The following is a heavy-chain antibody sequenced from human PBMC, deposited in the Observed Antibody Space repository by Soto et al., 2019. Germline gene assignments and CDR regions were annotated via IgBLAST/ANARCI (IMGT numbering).Heavy chain of an antibody. CDR2: IYPGDSDI. J-gene: IGHJ4*02. CDR1: GYGFPSYW. CDR3: ARQNPLESSGYCF. D-gene: IGHD5-12*01. V-gene: IGHV5-51*01. Sequence: PGESLKISCKGSGYGFPSYWIAWVRQMPGQGLEWMGSIYPGDSDIRYSPSFQGQVTISADKSITTAYLQWSSLKASDSAIYYCARQNPLESSGYCFWGQGTPVTVSS.